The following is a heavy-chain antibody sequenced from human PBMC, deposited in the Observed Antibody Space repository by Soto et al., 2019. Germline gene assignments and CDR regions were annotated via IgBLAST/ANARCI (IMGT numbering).Heavy chain of an antibody. CDR3: ARCSGGSCYPTY. V-gene: IGHV4-31*03. Sequence: SETLSLTCTVSGGSISSGGYYWSWIRQHPGKGLEWIGYIYYSGSTYYNPSLKSRVTISVDTSKNQFSLKLSSVTAADTAVYYCARCSGGSCYPTYWGQGTRVTVSS. D-gene: IGHD2-15*01. CDR2: IYYSGST. J-gene: IGHJ4*02. CDR1: GGSISSGGYY.